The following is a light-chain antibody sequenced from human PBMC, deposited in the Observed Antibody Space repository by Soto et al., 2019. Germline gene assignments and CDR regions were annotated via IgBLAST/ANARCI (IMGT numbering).Light chain of an antibody. Sequence: QSVLTQPPSASGTPGQRCTISFSGISSNSVSNTVNCCGQLPGAAPKLLIDSNNRGPSGCPDLLSCCRSCTSASVAISWLXSEDEADYYCAPSDDSLNGYVFATGPKVTVL. CDR3: APSDDSLNGYV. CDR1: SSNSVSNT. CDR2: SNN. V-gene: IGLV1-44*01. J-gene: IGLJ1*01.